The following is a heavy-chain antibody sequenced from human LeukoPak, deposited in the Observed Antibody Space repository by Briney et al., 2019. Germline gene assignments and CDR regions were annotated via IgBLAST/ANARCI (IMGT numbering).Heavy chain of an antibody. CDR3: ARDPGIVAAAGTARLDYYYYMDC. V-gene: IGHV1-69*05. D-gene: IGHD6-13*01. J-gene: IGHJ6*03. Sequence: SVKVSCKASGGTFSSYAISWVRQAPGQGLEWMGGIIPIFGTANYAQKFQGRVTITTDESTSTAYMELSSLRSEDTAVYYCARDPGIVAAAGTARLDYYYYMDCWGKGTTVTVSS. CDR2: IIPIFGTA. CDR1: GGTFSSYA.